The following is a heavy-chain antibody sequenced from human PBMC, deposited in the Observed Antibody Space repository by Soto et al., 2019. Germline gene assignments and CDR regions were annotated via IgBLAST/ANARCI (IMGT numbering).Heavy chain of an antibody. J-gene: IGHJ3*01. CDR1: GFTFSTYH. CDR2: INPSSSHI. CDR3: ARGYCGGGGCYLRRDAIDV. V-gene: IGHV3-21*01. Sequence: WGSLRLSCAASGFTFSTYHMNWVRQAPGKGLEWVSSINPSSSHIYYADSVRGRFTISRDNSKNSMDLQMNSLRTEDAAVYYCARGYCGGGGCYLRRDAIDVWGQGTMVTVSS. D-gene: IGHD2-15*01.